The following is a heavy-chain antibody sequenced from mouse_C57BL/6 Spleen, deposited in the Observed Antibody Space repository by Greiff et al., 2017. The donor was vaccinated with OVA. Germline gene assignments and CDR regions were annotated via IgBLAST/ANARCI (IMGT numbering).Heavy chain of an antibody. J-gene: IGHJ2*01. CDR2: ISYDGSN. V-gene: IGHV3-6*01. CDR3: ASHLASFDY. CDR1: GYSITSGYY. Sequence: EVKLQESGPGLVKPSQSLSLTCSVTGYSITSGYYWNWIRQFPGNKLEWMGYISYDGSNNYNPSLKNRISITRDTSKNQFFLKLNSVTTEDTATYYCASHLASFDYWGQGTTLTVSS.